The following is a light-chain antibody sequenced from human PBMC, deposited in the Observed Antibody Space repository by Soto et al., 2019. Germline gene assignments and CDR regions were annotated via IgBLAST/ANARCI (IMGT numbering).Light chain of an antibody. CDR3: QQYNNWPET. V-gene: IGKV3-15*01. J-gene: IGKJ1*01. Sequence: EIVLTQSPGTLSLSPWERATLSCRASQSVSSSYLAWYQQKPGQAPRLLIYGASTRATGIPARFSGSGSGTEFTLTISSQQSEDFAVYYCQQYNNWPETFGQGTKVDIK. CDR1: QSVSSSY. CDR2: GAS.